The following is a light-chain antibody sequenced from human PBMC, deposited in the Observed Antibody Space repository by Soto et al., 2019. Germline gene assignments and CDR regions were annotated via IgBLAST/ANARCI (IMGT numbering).Light chain of an antibody. CDR2: GAS. CDR3: QQYNNWWT. J-gene: IGKJ1*01. CDR1: ESVSIN. V-gene: IGKV3-15*01. Sequence: EIVMTQSPATLSVSPGERATLSCRASESVSINLAWYQQKPVQAPRLLIYGASSRATGIPARFSGSGSGTEFTLIINSLQSEDFAVYYCQQYNNWWTFGQGTKV.